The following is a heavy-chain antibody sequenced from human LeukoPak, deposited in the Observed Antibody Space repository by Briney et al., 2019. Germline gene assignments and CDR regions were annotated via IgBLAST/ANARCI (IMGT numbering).Heavy chain of an antibody. D-gene: IGHD1-26*01. CDR2: IYNGGNT. J-gene: IGHJ4*02. CDR3: AASPWELDF. Sequence: SETLSLTCTVSGVSINTYYASWIRQAPGKGLEFIGFIYNGGNTNYNPSLKSRATISVDTSNNQFSLRLTSVTAADTAMYYCAASPWELDFWGQGTLVTVSS. V-gene: IGHV4-4*09. CDR1: GVSINTYY.